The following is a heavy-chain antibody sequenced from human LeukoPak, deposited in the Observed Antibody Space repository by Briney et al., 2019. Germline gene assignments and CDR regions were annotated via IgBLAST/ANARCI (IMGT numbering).Heavy chain of an antibody. CDR1: GFTFSSYA. CDR2: ISYDGSNK. D-gene: IGHD2-15*01. J-gene: IGHJ5*02. CDR3: ARDWCSGGSCFSWNWFDP. Sequence: PGGSLRLSCAASGFTFSSYAMHWVRQAPGKGLEWVVVISYDGSNKYYADSVKGRFTISRDNSKNTLYLQMNSLRAEDTAVYYCARDWCSGGSCFSWNWFDPWGQGTLVTVSS. V-gene: IGHV3-30-3*01.